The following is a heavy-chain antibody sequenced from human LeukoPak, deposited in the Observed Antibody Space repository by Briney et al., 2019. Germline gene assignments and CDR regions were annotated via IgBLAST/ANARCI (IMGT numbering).Heavy chain of an antibody. J-gene: IGHJ3*02. CDR2: ISSSSSYI. D-gene: IGHD3-10*02. CDR1: GFTFSSYS. CDR3: ASMFAGGWTLDAFDI. V-gene: IGHV3-21*01. Sequence: PGGALRLSCAASGFTFSSYSMNWVRQAPGKGLEWVSSISSSSSYIYYADSVKGRFTISRANAKNSLYLQMNSLRAEDTAVYYCASMFAGGWTLDAFDIWGQGTMVTVSS.